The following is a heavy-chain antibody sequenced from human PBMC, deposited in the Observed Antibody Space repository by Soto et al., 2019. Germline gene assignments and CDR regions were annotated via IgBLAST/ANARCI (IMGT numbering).Heavy chain of an antibody. V-gene: IGHV3-53*01. D-gene: IGHD4-17*01. J-gene: IGHJ4*02. CDR1: GFTVRTNY. Sequence: EVHLVESGGDLIQPGGSLRLSCAASGFTVRTNYMNWVRQAPGKGLQWVSVIHSDGTAYYADSVKGRFTISRDVSTNTLSLQMNSLRAADSAIYYRARDPVGTDNGGRADVDHWAQGTLVTVPS. CDR2: IHSDGTA. CDR3: ARDPVGTDNGGRADVDH.